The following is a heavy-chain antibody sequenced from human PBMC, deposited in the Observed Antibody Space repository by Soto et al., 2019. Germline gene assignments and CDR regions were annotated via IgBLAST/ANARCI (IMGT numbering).Heavy chain of an antibody. CDR3: ARRYNWNYGWFDP. CDR1: GGSFSGYY. D-gene: IGHD1-7*01. V-gene: IGHV4-34*01. Sequence: ETLSLTCAVYGGSFSGYYWSWIRQPPGKGLEWIGEINHSGSTNYNPSLKSRVTISVDTSKNQFSLKLSSVTAADTAVYYCARRYNWNYGWFDPWGQGTLVTVSS. J-gene: IGHJ5*02. CDR2: INHSGST.